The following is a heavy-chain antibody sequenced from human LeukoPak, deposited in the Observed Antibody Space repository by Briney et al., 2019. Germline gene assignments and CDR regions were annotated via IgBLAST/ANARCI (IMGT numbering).Heavy chain of an antibody. Sequence: HPGGSLRLSCAASGFTFTSYAMSWVRQAPGKGLEWVSAISESGGSTYFADSVKGRFTISRDNSKNTVHLQMNSLRAEDTAVYYCARDGEVHNEQWPFYWGQGTLVTVSS. CDR2: ISESGGST. D-gene: IGHD6-19*01. CDR1: GFTFTSYA. CDR3: ARDGEVHNEQWPFY. V-gene: IGHV3-23*01. J-gene: IGHJ4*02.